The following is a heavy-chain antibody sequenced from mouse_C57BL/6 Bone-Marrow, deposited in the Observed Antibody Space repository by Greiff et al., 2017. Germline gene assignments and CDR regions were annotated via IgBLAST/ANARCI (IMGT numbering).Heavy chain of an antibody. CDR1: GYTFTRYW. J-gene: IGHJ2*01. CDR3: ARSGPLGRRFDY. Sequence: VQLQQPGAELVKPGASVKMSCKASGYTFTRYWITWVKQRPGQGLEWIGDIYPTSGRTNYNEKFKSKAILTVDTSSNTAYMQLSSLTSEDSAVFYCARSGPLGRRFDYWGQGTTLTVSS. CDR2: IYPTSGRT. V-gene: IGHV1-55*01. D-gene: IGHD4-1*01.